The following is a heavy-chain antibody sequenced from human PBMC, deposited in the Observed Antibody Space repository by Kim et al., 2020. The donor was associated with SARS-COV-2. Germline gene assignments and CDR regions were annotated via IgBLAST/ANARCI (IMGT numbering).Heavy chain of an antibody. J-gene: IGHJ5*02. CDR1: GYTFSRYA. CDR3: ARGGSATGIDP. CDR2: IDAGGGNT. V-gene: IGHV1-3*01. D-gene: IGHD2-15*01. Sequence: ASVKVSCKASGYTFSRYAIHWMRQAPGQRLEWMGWIDAGGGNTKYSQRFQGRVTITRDTSASTVYMELSSLTSDDTAIYYCARGGSATGIDPWGQGTLVTVSS.